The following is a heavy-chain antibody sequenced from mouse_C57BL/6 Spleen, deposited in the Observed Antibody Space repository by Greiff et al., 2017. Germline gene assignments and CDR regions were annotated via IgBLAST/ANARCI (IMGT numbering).Heavy chain of an antibody. CDR1: GYTFTSYD. V-gene: IGHV1-62-2*01. D-gene: IGHD2-2*01. J-gene: IGHJ1*03. Sequence: VKLMESGPELVKPGASVKLSCKASGYTFTSYDINWVKQRSGQGLEWIGWFYPGSGSIKYNEKFKDKATLTADKSTSTVYMELSRLTSEDSAVYFCARHGKGMVTTGYFDVWGTGTTVTVSS. CDR3: ARHGKGMVTTGYFDV. CDR2: FYPGSGSI.